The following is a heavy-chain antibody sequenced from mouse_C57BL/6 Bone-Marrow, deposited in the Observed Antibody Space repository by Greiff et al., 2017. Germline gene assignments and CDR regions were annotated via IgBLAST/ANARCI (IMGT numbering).Heavy chain of an antibody. Sequence: DVHLVESGPGLVKPSQSLSLTCSVTGYSITSGYYWNWIRQFPGNKLEWMGYISYDGSNNYNPSLKNRISITRDTSKNQFFLKLNSVTTEDTATYYCARDKGGYGAMDYWGQGTSVTVSS. V-gene: IGHV3-6*01. CDR1: GYSITSGYY. CDR3: ARDKGGYGAMDY. J-gene: IGHJ4*01. CDR2: ISYDGSN. D-gene: IGHD2-2*01.